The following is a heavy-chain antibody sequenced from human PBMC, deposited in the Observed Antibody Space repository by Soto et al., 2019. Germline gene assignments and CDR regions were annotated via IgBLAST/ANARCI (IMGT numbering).Heavy chain of an antibody. Sequence: SETLSLTCSVSGGSFSSGDYYWSWIRQPPGKGLEWIGYIFYCGSTYYNPSLKSRLTMSVDTSKNQFSLKLSSVTAADTAVYYCARHDDYYGSSYYYYYGMDVWGQGTTVTVSS. V-gene: IGHV4-30-4*01. D-gene: IGHD3-10*01. CDR3: ARHDDYYGSSYYYYYGMDV. CDR1: GGSFSSGDYY. J-gene: IGHJ6*02. CDR2: IFYCGST.